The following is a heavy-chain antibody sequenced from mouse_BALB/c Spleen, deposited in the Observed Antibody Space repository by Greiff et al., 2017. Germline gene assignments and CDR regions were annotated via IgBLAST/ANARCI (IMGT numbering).Heavy chain of an antibody. CDR1: GYTFTSYW. D-gene: IGHD2-3*01. CDR3: ARWLLSWFAY. V-gene: IGHV1-7*01. J-gene: IGHJ3*01. Sequence: VQLQQSGAELAKPGASVKMSCKASGYTFTSYWMHWVKQRPGQGLEWIGYINPSTGYTEYNQKFKDKATLTADKSSSTAYMQLSSLTSEDSAVYYCARWLLSWFAYWGQGTLVTVSA. CDR2: INPSTGYT.